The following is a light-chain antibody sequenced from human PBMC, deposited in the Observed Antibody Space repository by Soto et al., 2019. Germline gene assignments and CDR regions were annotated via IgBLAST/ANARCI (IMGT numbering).Light chain of an antibody. J-gene: IGKJ1*01. CDR3: QHYGSSPT. V-gene: IGKV3-20*01. Sequence: EIVLTQSPGTLSLSPGERATLSCRASQSVSSSYLAWYHQKPGQAPRLLIYGPSTRATGIPNRFSGSASGTDFTLTISRLEPEDFAVYYCQHYGSSPTFGQGTKVEIK. CDR1: QSVSSSY. CDR2: GPS.